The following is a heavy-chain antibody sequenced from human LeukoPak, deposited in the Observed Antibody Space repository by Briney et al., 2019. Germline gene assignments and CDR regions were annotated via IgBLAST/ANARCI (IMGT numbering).Heavy chain of an antibody. CDR3: ARGLYRYSSGWHFDY. CDR2: IQSVSLTI. D-gene: IGHD6-19*01. V-gene: IGHV3-48*04. CDR1: GFRFSDYN. J-gene: IGHJ4*02. Sequence: GGSLRLSCAASGFRFSDYNMNWVRQVPGKGLEWVSYIQSVSLTIYYLDSVKGRFTISRDNAKNSLFLQMNSLRVEDTAVYYCARGLYRYSSGWHFDYWGQGILVTVSS.